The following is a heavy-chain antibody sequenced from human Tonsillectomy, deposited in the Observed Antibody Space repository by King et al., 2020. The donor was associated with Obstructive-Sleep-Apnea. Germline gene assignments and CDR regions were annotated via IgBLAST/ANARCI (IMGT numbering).Heavy chain of an antibody. Sequence: VQLVESGGGLVQPGGSLRLSCAASGITFSSYAMSWVRQAPGKGLEWVSGMRSSGDSTFYADSVKGRFTISKDKSRNMLFLQMNSLRDEDTALYYCAKTKGGWPRAFDAWGQGTMVTVSS. J-gene: IGHJ3*01. CDR3: AKTKGGWPRAFDA. CDR2: MRSSGDST. V-gene: IGHV3-23*04. CDR1: GITFSSYA. D-gene: IGHD6-19*01.